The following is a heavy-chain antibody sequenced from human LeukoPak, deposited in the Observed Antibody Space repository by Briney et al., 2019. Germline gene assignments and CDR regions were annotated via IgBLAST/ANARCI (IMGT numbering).Heavy chain of an antibody. V-gene: IGHV4-34*01. CDR1: GGSFSGYY. CDR2: INHSGST. J-gene: IGHJ5*02. CDR3: ARHMLVVAAIINNWFDP. D-gene: IGHD2-15*01. Sequence: NTSETLSLTCAVYGGSFSGYYWSWIRQPPGKGLEWIGEINHSGSTNYNPSLKSRVTISVDTSKNQFSLKLSSVTAADTAVYYCARHMLVVAAIINNWFDPWGQGTLVTVSS.